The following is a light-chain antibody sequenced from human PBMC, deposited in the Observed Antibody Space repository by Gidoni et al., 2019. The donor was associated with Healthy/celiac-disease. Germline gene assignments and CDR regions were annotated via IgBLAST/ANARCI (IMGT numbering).Light chain of an antibody. CDR1: QSISSY. J-gene: IGKJ2*01. CDR3: QQSYSTPPAHT. V-gene: IGKV1-39*01. CDR2: AAS. Sequence: DIQMTQSPSSLSASVGDRVTITCRASQSISSYLNWYQQKPGKAPKLLIYAASSLQSGVPSRFSGSGSGTDLTLTISSRQPEDVATDYCQQSYSTPPAHTFGQGTKLEIK.